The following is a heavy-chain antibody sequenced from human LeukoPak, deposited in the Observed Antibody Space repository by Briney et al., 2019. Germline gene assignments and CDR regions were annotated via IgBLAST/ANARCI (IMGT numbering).Heavy chain of an antibody. V-gene: IGHV1-18*01. Sequence: ASVKVSCKASGYTFTSYGISWVRQAPGQGLEWMGWISAYNGNTNYAQKLQGRVTMTADTSTSTAYMELRSLRSDDTAVYYCARDPYYYGSGSYPRFDYWGQGTLVTVSS. CDR1: GYTFTSYG. CDR2: ISAYNGNT. J-gene: IGHJ4*02. CDR3: ARDPYYYGSGSYPRFDY. D-gene: IGHD3-10*01.